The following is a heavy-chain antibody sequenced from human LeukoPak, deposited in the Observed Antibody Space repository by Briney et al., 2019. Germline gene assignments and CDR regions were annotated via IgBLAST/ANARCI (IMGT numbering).Heavy chain of an antibody. CDR1: GGSISSYY. D-gene: IGHD3-22*01. CDR2: IYYSGST. J-gene: IGHJ4*02. Sequence: PSETLSLTCTVSGGSISSYYWSWIRQPPGKGLEWIGYIYYSGSTNYNPSLKSRVTISVDTSKNQFSLKLSSVTAADTAVYYCARLAGDSSGYYFRSYYFDYWGQGTLVTVSS. V-gene: IGHV4-59*01. CDR3: ARLAGDSSGYYFRSYYFDY.